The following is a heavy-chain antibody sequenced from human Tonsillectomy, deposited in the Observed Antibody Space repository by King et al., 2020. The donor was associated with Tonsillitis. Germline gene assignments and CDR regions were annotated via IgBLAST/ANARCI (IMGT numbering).Heavy chain of an antibody. Sequence: VQLVESGGGLVKPGGSLRLSCAASGFTFSNAWMSWVRQAPEKGLEWVGRIKSKNDSGTTDYAAPVKGRFTISRDDSKHTLYLQMNSLKTEDTAVYYCTTEDIMITFGGVIPTPRWGQGPMVTVSS. CDR3: TTEDIMITFGGVIPTPR. D-gene: IGHD3-16*02. J-gene: IGHJ3*01. CDR1: GFTFSNAW. V-gene: IGHV3-15*01. CDR2: IKSKNDSGTT.